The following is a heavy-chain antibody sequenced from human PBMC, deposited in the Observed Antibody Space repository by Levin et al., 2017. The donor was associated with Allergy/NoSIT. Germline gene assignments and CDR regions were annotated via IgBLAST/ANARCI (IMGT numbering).Heavy chain of an antibody. CDR2: ITGGIITT. D-gene: IGHD5-18*01. V-gene: IGHV3-23*01. J-gene: IGHJ4*02. CDR1: GFTFQNFG. CDR3: AKAQWGGYNHGQLDY. Sequence: PSETLSLTCAASGFTFQNFGISWVRQAPGKGLEWVSTITGGIITTFYANSVKRRFTISRDNDKNTVLVQMNSLRAEATAIYYCAKAQWGGYNHGQLDYWGQGIVVTVSS.